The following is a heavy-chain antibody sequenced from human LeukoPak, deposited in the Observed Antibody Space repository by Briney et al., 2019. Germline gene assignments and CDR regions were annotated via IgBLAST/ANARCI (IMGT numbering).Heavy chain of an antibody. V-gene: IGHV3-7*01. Sequence: PGGSLRLSCAASGFTFSRYWMSWIRQAPGKGLEWVANIKQDGSERYYVESVKGRFTISKDNAKQSLYLQMNGPRVDDTAVYYCAKLGDLFDPWGQGTLVTVSS. CDR3: AKLGDLFDP. CDR2: IKQDGSER. CDR1: GFTFSRYW. J-gene: IGHJ5*02. D-gene: IGHD2-21*01.